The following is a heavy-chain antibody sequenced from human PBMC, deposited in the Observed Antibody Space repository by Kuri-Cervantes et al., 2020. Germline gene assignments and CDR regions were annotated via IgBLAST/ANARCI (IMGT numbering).Heavy chain of an antibody. CDR3: ASRPWSDAFDI. Sequence: SVKVSCKASGGTFSSYAISWARQAPGQGLEWMGGIIPIFGTANYAQKFQGRVTITADESTSTAYMELSSLRSEDTAVYYCASRPWSDAFDIWGQGTMVTVSS. V-gene: IGHV1-69*13. D-gene: IGHD1-1*01. J-gene: IGHJ3*02. CDR2: IIPIFGTA. CDR1: GGTFSSYA.